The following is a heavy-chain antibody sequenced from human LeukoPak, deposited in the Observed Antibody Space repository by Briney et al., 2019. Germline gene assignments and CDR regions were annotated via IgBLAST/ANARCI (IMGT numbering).Heavy chain of an antibody. CDR1: GGSISSYY. J-gene: IGHJ4*02. V-gene: IGHV4-59*04. Sequence: PSETLSLTCTVSGGSISSYYWSWIRQPPGKGLEWIESIYHSGSTYYNSSLKSRVTISVDTSKNQFSLKLSSVTAADTAVYYCAAYDSSGYFFDYWGQGTLVTVSS. D-gene: IGHD3-22*01. CDR3: AAYDSSGYFFDY. CDR2: IYHSGST.